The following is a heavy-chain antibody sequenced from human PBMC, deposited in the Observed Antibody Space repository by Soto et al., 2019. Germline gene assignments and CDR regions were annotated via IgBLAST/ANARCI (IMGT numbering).Heavy chain of an antibody. J-gene: IGHJ4*02. CDR3: ARTARNYYDSSGYFDY. CDR2: IYHSGST. D-gene: IGHD3-22*01. Sequence: QLQLQESGSGLVKPSQTLSLTCAVSGGSISSGGYSWSWVRQPPGKGLEWIGYIYHSGSTYYNPSLKSRVTISVDRSKNQFSLKLSSVTAADTAVYYCARTARNYYDSSGYFDYWGQGTLVTVSS. CDR1: GGSISSGGYS. V-gene: IGHV4-30-2*01.